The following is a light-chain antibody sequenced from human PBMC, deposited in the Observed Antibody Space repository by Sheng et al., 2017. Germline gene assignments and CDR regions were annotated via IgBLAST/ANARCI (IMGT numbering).Light chain of an antibody. Sequence: SYVLTQPPSVSVAPGQTATISCGGDDLANRNVHWYHVKSGQAPIMVLYDDRDRPSGIPERLSGSNSGNMATLTITRVEAGDEGDYFCQVWDTGADHLVFGGGTKLTVL. CDR2: DDR. V-gene: IGLV3-21*02. J-gene: IGLJ2*01. CDR1: DLANRN. CDR3: QVWDTGADHLV.